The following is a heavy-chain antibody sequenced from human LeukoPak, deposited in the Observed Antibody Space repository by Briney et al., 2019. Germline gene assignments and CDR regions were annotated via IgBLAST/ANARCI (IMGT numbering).Heavy chain of an antibody. CDR1: GGFVSSNY. Sequence: SETLSLTCIVSGGFVSSNYWSWIRQPPGKGLEWIGYVYHSGNTYYNPSLKSRVTMSVDTSKNLFSLSLSSVTAADTAVYYCARAPRIVGYTSRELGHWYFDLWGRGTLVTVSS. CDR3: ARAPRIVGYTSRELGHWYFDL. CDR2: VYHSGNT. V-gene: IGHV4-59*02. J-gene: IGHJ2*01. D-gene: IGHD6-13*01.